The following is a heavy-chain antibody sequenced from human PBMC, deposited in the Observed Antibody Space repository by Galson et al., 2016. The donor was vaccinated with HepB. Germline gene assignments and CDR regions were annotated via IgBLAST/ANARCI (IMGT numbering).Heavy chain of an antibody. D-gene: IGHD6-13*01. V-gene: IGHV4-39*07. Sequence: SETLSLTCTVSGGSISSSSYYWGWIRQPPGKGLEWIGSIYYSGSTYYNPSLKSRVTISVDTSKNQFSLKLSSVTAADTAVYYCARDESSNWQSAEYFQHWGQGTLVTVSS. CDR1: GGSISSSSYY. CDR2: IYYSGST. J-gene: IGHJ1*01. CDR3: ARDESSNWQSAEYFQH.